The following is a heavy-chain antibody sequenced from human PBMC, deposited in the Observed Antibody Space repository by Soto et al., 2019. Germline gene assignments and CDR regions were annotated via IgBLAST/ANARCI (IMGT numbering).Heavy chain of an antibody. Sequence: PSETLSLTCTVSGGSISSYYWSWIRQPPGKGLEWIGYIYYSGSTNYNPSLKSRVTISVDTSKNQFSLKLSSVTAADTAVYYCAREWGDYGDYLDYWGQGTLVTVSS. CDR2: IYYSGST. CDR1: GGSISSYY. J-gene: IGHJ4*02. V-gene: IGHV4-59*01. D-gene: IGHD4-17*01. CDR3: AREWGDYGDYLDY.